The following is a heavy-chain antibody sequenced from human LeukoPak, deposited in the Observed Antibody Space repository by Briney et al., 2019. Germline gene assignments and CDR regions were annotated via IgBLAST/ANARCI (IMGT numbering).Heavy chain of an antibody. V-gene: IGHV4-61*01. J-gene: IGHJ4*02. CDR3: ARDRVRGSSNPYFDY. CDR1: GGSVSSGSYY. CDR2: IYYSGST. Sequence: SETLSLTCAVSGGSVSSGSYYWSWIRQPPGKGLEWIGYIYYSGSTNYNPSLKSRVTISIDTSKNQFSLKLSSVTAADTAVYYCARDRVRGSSNPYFDYWGQGTLVTVSS. D-gene: IGHD1-26*01.